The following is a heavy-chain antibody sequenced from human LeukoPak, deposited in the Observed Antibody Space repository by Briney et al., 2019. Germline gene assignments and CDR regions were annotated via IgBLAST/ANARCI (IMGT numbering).Heavy chain of an antibody. CDR2: IGTAGDI. V-gene: IGHV3-13*01. D-gene: IGHD6-25*01. J-gene: IGHJ6*03. CDR3: ARDRGRYYMDV. CDR1: GFTVSNND. Sequence: GGSLRLSCAASGFTVSNNDMHWVRQAKGKGLEWVSGIGTAGDIYYPGSVKGRFTISRENAKNSLYLQMNSLRAGDTAVYYCARDRGRYYMDVWGKGTTVTISS.